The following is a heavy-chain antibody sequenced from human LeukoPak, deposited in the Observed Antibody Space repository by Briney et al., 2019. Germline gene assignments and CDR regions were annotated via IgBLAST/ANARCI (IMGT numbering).Heavy chain of an antibody. V-gene: IGHV3-48*02. Sequence: GGSLRLSCAASGFTFSSYSMNWVRQAPGKGLEWVSYISSGSNLIYYADSVKGRFTISRNNAKNSPYLQMNSLRDEDTAVYYCARGSGSWDYWGQGTPVTVSS. CDR3: ARGSGSWDY. CDR2: ISSGSNLI. D-gene: IGHD3-10*01. J-gene: IGHJ4*02. CDR1: GFTFSSYS.